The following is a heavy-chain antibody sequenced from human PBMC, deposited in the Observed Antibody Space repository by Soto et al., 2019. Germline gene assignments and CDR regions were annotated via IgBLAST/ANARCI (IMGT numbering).Heavy chain of an antibody. CDR3: ATLYSGSYY. CDR2: IYYSGST. V-gene: IGHV4-59*02. J-gene: IGHJ4*02. Sequence: PSETLSLTCTVSGGSVSSYYWSWVRQPPGKGLEWIGYIYYSGSTNYNPSLKSRVTISVDTSKNLFSLRLSSVTAADTAVYYCATLYSGSYYWGQGTLVTVSS. CDR1: GGSVSSYY. D-gene: IGHD1-26*01.